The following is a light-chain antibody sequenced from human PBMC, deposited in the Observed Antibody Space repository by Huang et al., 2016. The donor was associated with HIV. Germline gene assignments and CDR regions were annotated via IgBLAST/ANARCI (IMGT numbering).Light chain of an antibody. CDR2: GAS. CDR1: QYISDN. J-gene: IGKJ2*01. V-gene: IGKV3-15*01. CDR3: QQYNNWPMYT. Sequence: EIVMTQSPATLSLSPGETATLSCRASQYISDNLAWYQQKPGQAPRLLFYGASTRATGTPARFSGSGSGTEFTLTISSLQSEDFAVYYCQQYNNWPMYTFGQGTKLEIK.